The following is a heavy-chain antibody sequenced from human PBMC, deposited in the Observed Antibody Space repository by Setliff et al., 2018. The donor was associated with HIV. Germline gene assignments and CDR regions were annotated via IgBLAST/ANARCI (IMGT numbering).Heavy chain of an antibody. CDR1: GFTFSTYG. CDR3: ARCYYDSSGPTDAFDI. D-gene: IGHD3-22*01. Sequence: GGSLRLSCAASGFTFSTYGMHWVRQAPGKGLEWVAFIRYDGSNKLYADSVKGRFTISRDISKNALFLQMNSLRSEDTAVYYCARCYYDSSGPTDAFDIWGQGTVVTVSS. J-gene: IGHJ3*02. CDR2: IRYDGSNK. V-gene: IGHV3-30*02.